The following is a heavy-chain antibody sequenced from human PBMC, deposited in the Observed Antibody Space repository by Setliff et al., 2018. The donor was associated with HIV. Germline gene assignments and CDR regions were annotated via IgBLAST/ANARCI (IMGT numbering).Heavy chain of an antibody. Sequence: PSETLSLTCTVSGATISRHFWSWIRQSPGKGLEWIGTIYDSGVTKYNPSLKTRVRVSVDTSKSHLSLRLTSVTPADTAVYYCARRQWGTSGYCEFFQQWGQGSLVTVSS. V-gene: IGHV4-59*11. CDR3: ARRQWGTSGYCEFFQQ. J-gene: IGHJ1*01. CDR2: IYDSGVT. CDR1: GATISRHF. D-gene: IGHD3-22*01.